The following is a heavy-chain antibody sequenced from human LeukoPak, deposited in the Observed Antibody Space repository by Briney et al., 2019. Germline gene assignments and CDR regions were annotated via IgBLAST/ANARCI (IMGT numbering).Heavy chain of an antibody. J-gene: IGHJ6*02. D-gene: IGHD5-18*01. CDR2: ISYDGSNK. CDR1: GFTFSSYA. Sequence: PGGSLRLSCAASGFTFSSYAMHRVRQAPGKGLEWVAVISYDGSNKYYADSVKGRFTISRDNSKNTLYLQMNSLRAEDTAVYYCARTARGYSYGLYYYYGMDVWGQGTTVTVSS. CDR3: ARTARGYSYGLYYYYGMDV. V-gene: IGHV3-30-3*01.